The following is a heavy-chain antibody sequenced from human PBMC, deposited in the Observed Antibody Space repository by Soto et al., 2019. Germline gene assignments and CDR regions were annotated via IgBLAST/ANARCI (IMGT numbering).Heavy chain of an antibody. Sequence: SETLSLTCTVSGGSISSSSYYWGWIRQPPGKGLEWIGSIYYSGSTYHNPSLKSRVTISVDTSKNQFSLKLSSVTAADTAVYYCARLTIRNWFDPWGQGTLVTVSS. D-gene: IGHD1-20*01. CDR2: IYYSGST. V-gene: IGHV4-39*01. CDR1: GGSISSSSYY. CDR3: ARLTIRNWFDP. J-gene: IGHJ5*02.